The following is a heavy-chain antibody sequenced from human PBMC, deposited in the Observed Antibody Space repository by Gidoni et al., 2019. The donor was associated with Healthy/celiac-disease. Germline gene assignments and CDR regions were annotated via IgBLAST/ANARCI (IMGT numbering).Heavy chain of an antibody. Sequence: QLQLQESGPGLVKPSETLSLTCTVPGGSISSSSYYWGWIRQPPGKGLEWIGSIYYSGSTYYNPSLKSRVTISVDTSKNQFSLKLSSVTAADTAVYYCASWGSEGWVKRFFDYWGQGTLVTVSS. D-gene: IGHD7-27*01. J-gene: IGHJ4*02. CDR2: IYYSGST. CDR3: ASWGSEGWVKRFFDY. V-gene: IGHV4-39*01. CDR1: GGSISSSSYY.